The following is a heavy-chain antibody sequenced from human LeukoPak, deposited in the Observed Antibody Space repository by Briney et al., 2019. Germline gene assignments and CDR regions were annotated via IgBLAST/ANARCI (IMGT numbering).Heavy chain of an antibody. D-gene: IGHD4-23*01. J-gene: IGHJ4*02. Sequence: PGGSLRLSCAASGFTFSTYDMHWVRQATGKGLEWVSAITSAGDTYYAGSVKGRFTISRENAKNSLYLQMSSLTAGGTAVYYCYGGGYWGQGTLVTVSS. CDR3: YGGGY. CDR2: ITSAGDT. CDR1: GFTFSTYD. V-gene: IGHV3-13*04.